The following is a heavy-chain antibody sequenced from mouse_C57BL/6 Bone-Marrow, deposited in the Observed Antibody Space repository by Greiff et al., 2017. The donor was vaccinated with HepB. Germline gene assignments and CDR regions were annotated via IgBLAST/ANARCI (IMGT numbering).Heavy chain of an antibody. J-gene: IGHJ3*01. Sequence: EVQLQQSGPVLVKPGASVKMSCKASGYTFTDYYMNWVKQSHGKSLEWIGVINPYNGGTSYNQKFKGKATLTVDKSSSTAYMELNSLTSEDSAVYYCARSLYYGSCWFAYWGQGTLVTVSA. CDR3: ARSLYYGSCWFAY. CDR2: INPYNGGT. D-gene: IGHD1-1*01. V-gene: IGHV1-19*01. CDR1: GYTFTDYY.